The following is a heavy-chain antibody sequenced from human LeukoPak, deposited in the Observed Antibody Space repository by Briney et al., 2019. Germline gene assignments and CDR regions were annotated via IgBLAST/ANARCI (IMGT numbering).Heavy chain of an antibody. CDR1: GGSISSGDYS. Sequence: SETLSLTCTVSGGSISSGDYSWSWIRQPPGKGLEWIGYIYYGGSTYYNPSLKSRFTISLDTSQNQFSLKLSSVTAADTAVYYCARHDYGDYGAFDIWGQGTMVTVSS. CDR2: IYYGGST. D-gene: IGHD4-17*01. CDR3: ARHDYGDYGAFDI. J-gene: IGHJ3*02. V-gene: IGHV4-30-4*01.